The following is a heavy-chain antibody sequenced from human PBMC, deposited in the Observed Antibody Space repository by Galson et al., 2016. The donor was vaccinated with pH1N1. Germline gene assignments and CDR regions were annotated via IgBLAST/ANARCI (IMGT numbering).Heavy chain of an antibody. CDR1: ASTFSMYW. D-gene: IGHD6-13*01. Sequence: SLRLSCAASASTFSMYWMNWVRQAPVKGLEWVANINQDGSQKYYVDSVKGRFTISRDNAKNSVSLQLNSLRVEDTAVYYCVRAIAAAASYWGQGALVTVSS. V-gene: IGHV3-7*01. J-gene: IGHJ4*02. CDR3: VRAIAAAASY. CDR2: INQDGSQK.